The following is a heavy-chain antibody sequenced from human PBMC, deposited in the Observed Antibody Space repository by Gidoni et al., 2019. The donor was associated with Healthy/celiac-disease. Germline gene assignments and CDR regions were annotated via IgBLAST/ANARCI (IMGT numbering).Heavy chain of an antibody. CDR1: GFTFSSYS. V-gene: IGHV3-48*02. CDR2: ISSSSITI. D-gene: IGHD6-13*01. Sequence: EVQLVESAGGWVQPGGSLEISCAASGFTFSSYSMNWVRQAPGKGLEWVSYISSSSITIYYADSVKGRFIISRYNAQHSLSLQMTSVRDEDTAVYYCARDRIAAAVGTEYFQHWVQGTLVTVSS. CDR3: ARDRIAAAVGTEYFQH. J-gene: IGHJ1*01.